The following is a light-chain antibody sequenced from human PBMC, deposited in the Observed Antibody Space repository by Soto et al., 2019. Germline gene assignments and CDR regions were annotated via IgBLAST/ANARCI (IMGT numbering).Light chain of an antibody. CDR3: SSYTSSSTRVV. Sequence: QSVLTRPASVSGSPGQSITISCTGTSSDVGGYNYVSWYQQHPGKAPKLMIYDVSNRPSGVSNRFSGSKSGNTASLTISGLQAEDEADYYCSSYTSSSTRVVFGEGTTLTVL. CDR1: SSDVGGYNY. CDR2: DVS. V-gene: IGLV2-14*01. J-gene: IGLJ2*01.